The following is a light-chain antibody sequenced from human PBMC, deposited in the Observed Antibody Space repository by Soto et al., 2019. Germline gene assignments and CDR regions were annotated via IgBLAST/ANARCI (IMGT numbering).Light chain of an antibody. J-gene: IGKJ5*01. CDR3: QQYNNWPIT. Sequence: EIVMTQSPATLSVSPGDRATLSCRASQTILSNLAWYQQKPGQAPRLLIYGASTRATGIPARFSGSASGTEFTLPISSLQSEDFAIYYCQQYNNWPITFGQGTRLEIK. V-gene: IGKV3-15*01. CDR1: QTILSN. CDR2: GAS.